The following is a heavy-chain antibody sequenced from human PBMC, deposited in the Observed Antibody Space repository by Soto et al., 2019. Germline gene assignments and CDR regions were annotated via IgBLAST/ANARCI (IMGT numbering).Heavy chain of an antibody. CDR2: ISWNSGSI. CDR1: GLTFDDYA. Sequence: EVQLVESGGGLVQPGRSLRLSCAASGLTFDDYAMHWVRQAPGKGLEWVSGISWNSGSIGYADSVKGRFTISRDNAKNSLYLQMSSLRAEDTALYYCAKDSGGATYYYNGMDVWGQGTTVTVSS. D-gene: IGHD5-12*01. J-gene: IGHJ6*02. V-gene: IGHV3-9*01. CDR3: AKDSGGATYYYNGMDV.